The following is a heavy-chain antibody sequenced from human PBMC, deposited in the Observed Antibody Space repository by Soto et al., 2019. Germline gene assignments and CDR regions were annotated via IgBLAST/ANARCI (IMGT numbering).Heavy chain of an antibody. J-gene: IGHJ6*02. CDR3: ASGMATVTPSYGMDV. V-gene: IGHV3-48*01. Sequence: PGGSLRLSCAASGFTFSSYSMNWVRQAPGKGLEWVSYISSSSSTIYYADSVKGRFTISRDNAKNSLYLQMNSLRAEDTAVYYCASGMATVTPSYGMDVWGQGTKVTVSS. CDR2: ISSSSSTI. D-gene: IGHD4-17*01. CDR1: GFTFSSYS.